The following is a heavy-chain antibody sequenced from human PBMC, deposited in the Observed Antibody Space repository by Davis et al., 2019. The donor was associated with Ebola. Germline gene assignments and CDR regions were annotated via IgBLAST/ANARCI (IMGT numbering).Heavy chain of an antibody. CDR2: IYYSGST. D-gene: IGHD1-26*01. CDR3: ARLAIVGATSAFDI. V-gene: IGHV4-59*08. J-gene: IGHJ3*02. Sequence: PSETLSLTCTVSGGSISSYYWSWIRQPPGKGLEWIGYIYYSGSTNYNPSLKSRVTISVDTSKNQFSLKLSSVTAADTAVYYCARLAIVGATSAFDIWGQGTMVTVSS. CDR1: GGSISSYY.